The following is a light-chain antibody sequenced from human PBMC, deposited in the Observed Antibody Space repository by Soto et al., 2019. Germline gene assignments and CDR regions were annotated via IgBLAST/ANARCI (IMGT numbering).Light chain of an antibody. V-gene: IGLV1-40*01. J-gene: IGLJ1*01. CDR3: QSYESSLSGYV. CDR2: ANN. CDR1: SSNIGAGYD. Sequence: QSVLTQPPSVSGAPGQGVTISCTGSSSNIGAGYDVHWYQQLPGTAPKLLIYANNIRPSGVPGRFSGSKSGTSASLAITGLQAEDEADYYCQSYESSLSGYVFGTGTKVTVL.